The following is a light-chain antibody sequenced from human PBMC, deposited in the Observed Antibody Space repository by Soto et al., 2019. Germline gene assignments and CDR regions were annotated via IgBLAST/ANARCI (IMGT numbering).Light chain of an antibody. V-gene: IGKV3-20*01. CDR3: QQYNSYST. CDR1: QSVSSSY. J-gene: IGKJ1*01. Sequence: EIVLTQSPGTLSLSPGERATLSCRASQSVSSSYLAWYQQKPGQAPRLLIYDASNRATGIPARFSGSGSGTDFTLTISSLQPDDFATYYCQQYNSYSTFGQGTKVDI. CDR2: DAS.